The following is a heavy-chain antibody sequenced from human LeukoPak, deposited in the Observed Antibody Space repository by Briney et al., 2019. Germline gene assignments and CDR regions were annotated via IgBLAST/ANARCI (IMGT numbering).Heavy chain of an antibody. CDR1: GGSISSYY. D-gene: IGHD2-21*01. CDR2: IYYSGST. V-gene: IGHV4-59*01. CDR3: ARGSSYSPAFDI. J-gene: IGHJ3*02. Sequence: TSETLSLTCTVSGGSISSYYWSWIRQPPGKGLEWIGYIYYSGSTNYNPSLKSRVTISVDTSKNQFSLKLSSETAADTAVYYCARGSSYSPAFDIWGQGTMVTVSS.